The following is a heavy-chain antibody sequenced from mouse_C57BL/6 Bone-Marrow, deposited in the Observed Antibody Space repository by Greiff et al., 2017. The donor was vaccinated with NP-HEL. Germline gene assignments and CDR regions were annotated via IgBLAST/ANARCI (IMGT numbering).Heavy chain of an antibody. CDR1: GFNIKDDY. J-gene: IGHJ2*01. Sequence: EVQLQQSGAELVRPGASVKLSCTASGFNIKDDYMHWVKQRPEQGLEWIGWIDPENGDTEYASKFQGKATITADTSSNTAYLQLSSPTSEDTAVYYCTTLRLRREYYFDYWGQGTTLTVSS. V-gene: IGHV14-4*01. CDR2: IDPENGDT. D-gene: IGHD2-4*01. CDR3: TTLRLRREYYFDY.